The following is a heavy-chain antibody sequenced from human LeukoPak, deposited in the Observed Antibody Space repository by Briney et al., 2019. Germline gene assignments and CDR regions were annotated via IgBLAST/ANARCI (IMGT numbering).Heavy chain of an antibody. CDR3: ARPQVTTRFDAFDI. CDR2: IYYSGST. CDR1: GGSISSGDYY. J-gene: IGHJ3*02. Sequence: SETLSLTCTVSGGSISSGDYYWSWIRQPPGKGLEWIGYIYYSGSTNYNPSLKSRVTISVDTSKNQFSLRLSSVTAADTAVYYCARPQVTTRFDAFDIWGQGTIVTVSS. V-gene: IGHV4-30-4*01. D-gene: IGHD1-1*01.